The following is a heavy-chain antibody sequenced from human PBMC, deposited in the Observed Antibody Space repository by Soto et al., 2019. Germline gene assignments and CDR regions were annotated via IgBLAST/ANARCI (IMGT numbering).Heavy chain of an antibody. J-gene: IGHJ6*02. V-gene: IGHV4-59*01. CDR3: ARGRYSSGWYLVSKLPVNYYCYGMDL. D-gene: IGHD6-19*01. CDR2: IYYSGST. CDR1: GGSISSYY. Sequence: QVQLQESGPGLVKPSETLSLTCTVSGGSISSYYWSWIRQPPGKGLEWIGYIYYSGSTNYNPSLKSRVTISVATSKNQVALKLSSVTAADTAVYYCARGRYSSGWYLVSKLPVNYYCYGMDLWGQGTTVTVSS.